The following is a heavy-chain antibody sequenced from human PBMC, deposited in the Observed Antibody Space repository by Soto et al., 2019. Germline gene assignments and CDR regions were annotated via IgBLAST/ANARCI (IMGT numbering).Heavy chain of an antibody. Sequence: SSETLSLTCTVSGGSISSYYWSWIRQPPGKGLEWIGYIYYSGSTNYNPSLKSRVTISVDTSKNQFSLKLSSVTAADTAVYYCARADSSGWKHDYWGQGTLVTVS. D-gene: IGHD6-19*01. CDR3: ARADSSGWKHDY. CDR2: IYYSGST. V-gene: IGHV4-59*01. CDR1: GGSISSYY. J-gene: IGHJ4*02.